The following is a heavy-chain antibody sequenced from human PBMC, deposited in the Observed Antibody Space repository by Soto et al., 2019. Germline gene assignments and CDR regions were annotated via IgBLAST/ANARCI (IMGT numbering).Heavy chain of an antibody. V-gene: IGHV4-4*02. D-gene: IGHD1-1*01. CDR2: IYHSGST. Sequence: SETLSLTCAVSGGSISSSNWWSWVRQPPGKGLEWIGEIYHSGSTNYNPSLKSRVTISVDKSKNQFSLKLSSVTAADTAVYYCARLYNWNDVGYYCMDVWGQGTTVTVS. CDR3: ARLYNWNDVGYYCMDV. J-gene: IGHJ6*02. CDR1: GGSISSSNW.